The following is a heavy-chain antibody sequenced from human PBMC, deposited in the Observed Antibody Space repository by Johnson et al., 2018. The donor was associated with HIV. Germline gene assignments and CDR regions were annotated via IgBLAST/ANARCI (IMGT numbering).Heavy chain of an antibody. D-gene: IGHD2-15*01. CDR3: ARRTYCTGDSCSSGLGTFDL. CDR1: GFTVSSNY. J-gene: IGHJ3*01. V-gene: IGHV3-66*02. Sequence: VQLVESGGGLVQPGGSLRLSCAASGFTVSSNYMSWVRQAPGKGLEWVSTISGSGGSTYYIDSVKGRFTISRDSSKNTLYLQMNSLKTEDTAVYYCARRTYCTGDSCSSGLGTFDLWGQGTMVTVSS. CDR2: TISGSGGST.